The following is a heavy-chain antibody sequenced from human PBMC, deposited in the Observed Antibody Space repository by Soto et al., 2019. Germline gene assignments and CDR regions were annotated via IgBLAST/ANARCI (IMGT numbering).Heavy chain of an antibody. J-gene: IGHJ4*02. CDR3: ARQGRITIFGVAADY. V-gene: IGHV4-59*08. CDR2: IYYSGST. CDR1: GGSIISYY. Sequence: SETLSLTCTVSGGSIISYYWSWIRQPPGKGLEWIGYIYYSGSTNYNPSLKSRVTISVDTSKNQFSLKLSSVTAADTAVYYCARQGRITIFGVAADYWGQGTLVTVSS. D-gene: IGHD3-3*01.